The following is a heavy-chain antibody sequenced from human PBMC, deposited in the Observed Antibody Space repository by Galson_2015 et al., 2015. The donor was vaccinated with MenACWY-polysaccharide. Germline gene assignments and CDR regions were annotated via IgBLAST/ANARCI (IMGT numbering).Heavy chain of an antibody. V-gene: IGHV3-30*18. CDR2: ISYDGSNK. J-gene: IGHJ6*04. Sequence: SLRLSCAASGFTFSSYDMHWVRQATGKGLEWVSAISYDGSNKYYADSVKGRFTISRDNSKNTLYLQMNSLRAEDTAVYYCAKEFDFGVVINSVLDVWGKGTTVTVSS. D-gene: IGHD3-3*01. CDR1: GFTFSSYD. CDR3: AKEFDFGVVINSVLDV.